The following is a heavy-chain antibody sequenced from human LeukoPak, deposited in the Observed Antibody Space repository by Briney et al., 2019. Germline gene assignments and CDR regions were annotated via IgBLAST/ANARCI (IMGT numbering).Heavy chain of an antibody. CDR1: GFTFSNAW. D-gene: IGHD6-13*01. V-gene: IGHV3-15*01. J-gene: IGHJ4*02. Sequence: GGSLRLSCAASGFTFSNAWMSWVRQAPGKGLEWVGRIKSKTDGGTTDYAAPVKGRFTISSDDSKNTLYLQMNSLKTEDTAVYYCTTDRRIAAAGVDYWGQGTLVTVSS. CDR2: IKSKTDGGTT. CDR3: TTDRRIAAAGVDY.